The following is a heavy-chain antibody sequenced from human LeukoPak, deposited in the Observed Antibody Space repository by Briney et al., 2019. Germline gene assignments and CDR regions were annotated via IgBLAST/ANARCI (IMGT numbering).Heavy chain of an antibody. V-gene: IGHV4-39*01. D-gene: IGHD5-24*01. J-gene: IGHJ4*02. CDR3: ARGRRHGYNLEYFDN. CDR1: GGSISSSSYY. CDR2: IYDSGST. Sequence: SETLSLTCTVSGGSISSSSYYWGWIRQPPGKGLEWIGSIYDSGSTYYNPSLKRRVTISVDPSKPQSSLKLSSVTAADTAVYYCARGRRHGYNLEYFDNWGQGTLVTVSS.